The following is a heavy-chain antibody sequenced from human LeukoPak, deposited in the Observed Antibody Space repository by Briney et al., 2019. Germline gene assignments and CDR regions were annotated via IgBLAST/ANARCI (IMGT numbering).Heavy chain of an antibody. CDR1: GLIFSHFG. J-gene: IGHJ4*02. V-gene: IGHV3-23*01. Sequence: GGSLRLSCAASGLIFSHFGMSWVRQPPGKGLEWVSSVSGSGGGTYYADSVKGRFTISRDNSKNTLYLQMNSLRAEDTAVYYCAKDAGRSGEELFDYWGQGTLVTVSS. CDR3: AKDAGRSGEELFDY. D-gene: IGHD6-19*01. CDR2: VSGSGGGT.